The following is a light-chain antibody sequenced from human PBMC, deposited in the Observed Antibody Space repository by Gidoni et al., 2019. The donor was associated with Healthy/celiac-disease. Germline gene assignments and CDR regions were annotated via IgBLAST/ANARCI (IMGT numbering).Light chain of an antibody. Sequence: EIVLTQSPATLSLSPGERATLSCRASQSVSSYLAWYQQKPGQAPRLLIYDASNRATGIPARFSGSGSGTDFTLTISSLEPEDFAVYYCQQRSNWPPCXFXQGTKLEIK. CDR3: QQRSNWPPCX. J-gene: IGKJ2*02. CDR1: QSVSSY. V-gene: IGKV3-11*01. CDR2: DAS.